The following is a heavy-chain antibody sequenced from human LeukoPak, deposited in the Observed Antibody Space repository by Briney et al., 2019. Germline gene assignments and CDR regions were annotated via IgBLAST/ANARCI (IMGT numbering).Heavy chain of an antibody. D-gene: IGHD3-22*01. V-gene: IGHV4-39*01. J-gene: IGHJ4*02. Sequence: SETLALTCTVSAGSIISNYYWGWIRQAPGKGLEWIGSLYYSGSTNYNSSLNSRAPILAGTSKNRFALNRTIVTAADTAIYYCATPIDYYDSSGYYNWGQGTLVTVSS. CDR2: LYYSGST. CDR1: AGSIISNYY. CDR3: ATPIDYYDSSGYYN.